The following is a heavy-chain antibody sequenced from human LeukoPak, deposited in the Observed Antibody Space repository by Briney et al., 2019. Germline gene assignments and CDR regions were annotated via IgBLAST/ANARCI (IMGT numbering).Heavy chain of an antibody. D-gene: IGHD3-10*01. CDR3: ARSTFGGSDFDY. V-gene: IGHV3-66*01. J-gene: IGHJ4*02. Sequence: PGGSLRLSCTASGFTFGDYLMSWFRQAPGKGLEWVSVIYSGGSTYYADSVKGRFTISRDNSKNTLYLQMNSLRAEDTAVYYCARSTFGGSDFDYWGQGTLVTVSS. CDR2: IYSGGST. CDR1: GFTFGDYL.